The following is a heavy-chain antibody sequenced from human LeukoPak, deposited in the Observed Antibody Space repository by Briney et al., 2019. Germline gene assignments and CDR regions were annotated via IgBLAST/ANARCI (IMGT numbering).Heavy chain of an antibody. CDR3: ARDRYDSSGYYYRYFDN. J-gene: IGHJ4*02. CDR1: GFTFSSYS. Sequence: PGGSLRLSCAASGFTFSSYSMNWVRQAPGKGLEWVSSISSSSSYIYYADSVKGRFTISRDNAKNSLYLQMNSLRAEDTAVYYCARDRYDSSGYYYRYFDNWGQRTLVTVSS. CDR2: ISSSSSYI. V-gene: IGHV3-21*01. D-gene: IGHD3-22*01.